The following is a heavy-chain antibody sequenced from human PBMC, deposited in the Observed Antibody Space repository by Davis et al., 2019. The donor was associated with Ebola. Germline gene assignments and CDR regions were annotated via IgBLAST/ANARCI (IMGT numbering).Heavy chain of an antibody. J-gene: IGHJ6*02. CDR3: AGSRITGTTYYYYGMDV. D-gene: IGHD1-20*01. CDR2: IYSGDSDT. Sequence: GESLKISCQGSGYSFTSYWIGWVRQMPGKGLEWMGIIYSGDSDTRYSPSFQGQVTISADKSISTAYLQWSSLKASDTAMYYCAGSRITGTTYYYYGMDVWGQGTTVTVSS. V-gene: IGHV5-51*01. CDR1: GYSFTSYW.